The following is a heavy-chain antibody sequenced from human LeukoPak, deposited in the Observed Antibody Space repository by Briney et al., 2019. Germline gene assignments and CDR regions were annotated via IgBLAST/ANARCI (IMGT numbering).Heavy chain of an antibody. CDR1: GYTFTSYY. V-gene: IGHV1-2*02. CDR3: AREDTAAAVYYFDY. D-gene: IGHD6-13*01. J-gene: IGHJ4*02. CDR2: INPNSGGT. Sequence: ASVKVSCKASGYTFTSYYMHWVRQAPGQGLEWMGWINPNSGGTNYAQKFQGRVTMTRETSISTAYMELSRLRSDDTAVYYCAREDTAAAVYYFDYWGQGTLVTVSS.